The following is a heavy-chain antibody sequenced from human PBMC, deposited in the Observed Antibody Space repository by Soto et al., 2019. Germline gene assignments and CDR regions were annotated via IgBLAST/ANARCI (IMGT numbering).Heavy chain of an antibody. J-gene: IGHJ4*02. Sequence: QVQLVQSGPEVRKPGASVRVSCKASGYTFTAFAMHWVRQAPGQRPAWMGWINADNGNTRYSQKFQGRVTFTRNTSAKTAYLELSSLESDDTAVYYCARDGSGYYGSGSYPDWGQGTLVTVSS. CDR2: INADNGNT. CDR3: ARDGSGYYGSGSYPD. D-gene: IGHD3-10*01. CDR1: GYTFTAFA. V-gene: IGHV1-3*01.